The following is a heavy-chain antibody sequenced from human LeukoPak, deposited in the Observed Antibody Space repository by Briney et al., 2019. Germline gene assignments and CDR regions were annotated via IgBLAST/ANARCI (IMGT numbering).Heavy chain of an antibody. V-gene: IGHV4-28*05. CDR3: ARKPNSEYYFDY. D-gene: IGHD3-16*01. J-gene: IGHJ4*02. CDR1: GYSSDSSSC. Sequence: SDTLSLTCAASGYSSDSSSCWGWIRQPPGKGLEWIGYIYYSGSIYYTPSLKSRVTMSVDTSKNQFSLKLSSVTAVVTAVYYCARKPNSEYYFDYWGQGTLVTVSS. CDR2: IYYSGSI.